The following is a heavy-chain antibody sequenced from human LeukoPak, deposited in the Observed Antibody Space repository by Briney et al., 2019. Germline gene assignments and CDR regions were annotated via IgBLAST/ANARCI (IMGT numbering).Heavy chain of an antibody. J-gene: IGHJ4*02. Sequence: ASVKVSCKASGYTFTDYYMHWVRQAPGQGLEWMGRINPNSGGTNYAQKLQGRVTMTTDTSTSTAYMELRSLRSDDTAVYYCARDSVDTAMVKDYFDYWGQGTLVTVSS. CDR2: INPNSGGT. V-gene: IGHV1-2*06. CDR1: GYTFTDYY. CDR3: ARDSVDTAMVKDYFDY. D-gene: IGHD5-18*01.